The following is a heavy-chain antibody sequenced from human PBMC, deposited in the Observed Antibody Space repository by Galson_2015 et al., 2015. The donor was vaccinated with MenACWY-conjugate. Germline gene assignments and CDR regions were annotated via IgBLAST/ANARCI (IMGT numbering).Heavy chain of an antibody. CDR1: GFTFSSYA. CDR3: ARDLPASSYSSGWYPTEYFQH. J-gene: IGHJ1*01. CDR2: ISYDGSNK. Sequence: SLRLSCAASGFTFSSYAMHWVRQAPGKGLEWVAVISYDGSNKYYADSVKGRFTISRDNSKNTLYLQMNSLRAEDTAVYYCARDLPASSYSSGWYPTEYFQHWGQGTLVTVSS. D-gene: IGHD6-19*01. V-gene: IGHV3-30*04.